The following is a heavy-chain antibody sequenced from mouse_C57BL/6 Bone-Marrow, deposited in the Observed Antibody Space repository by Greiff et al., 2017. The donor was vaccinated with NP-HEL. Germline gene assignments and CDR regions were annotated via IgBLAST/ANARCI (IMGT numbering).Heavy chain of an antibody. D-gene: IGHD2-4*01. J-gene: IGHJ2*01. V-gene: IGHV1-50*01. CDR1: GYTFTSYW. CDR3: ATIYYDYPYFDY. Sequence: QVQLQQPGAELVKPGASVKLSCKASGYTFTSYWMQWVKQRPGQGLEWIGEIDPSDSYTNYNQKFKGKATLTVDTSSSTAYMQLSSLTSEDSAVYYCATIYYDYPYFDYWGQGTTLTVSS. CDR2: IDPSDSYT.